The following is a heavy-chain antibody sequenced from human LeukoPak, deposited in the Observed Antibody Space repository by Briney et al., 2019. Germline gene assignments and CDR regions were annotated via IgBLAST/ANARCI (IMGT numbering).Heavy chain of an antibody. CDR2: INPNSGGT. V-gene: IGHV1-2*02. Sequence: ASVKVSCKASGYTFTGYYMRWVRQAPGQGLEWMGWINPNSGGTNYAQKFQGRVTMTRDTSIGTAYMELSRLRSDDTAVYYCARRIAAAGDWFDPWGQGTLVTVSS. CDR3: ARRIAAAGDWFDP. CDR1: GYTFTGYY. D-gene: IGHD6-13*01. J-gene: IGHJ5*02.